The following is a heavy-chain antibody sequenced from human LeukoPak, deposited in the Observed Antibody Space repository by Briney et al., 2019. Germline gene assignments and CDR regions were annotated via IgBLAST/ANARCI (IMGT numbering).Heavy chain of an antibody. D-gene: IGHD3-3*01. CDR1: GFTFSNYL. Sequence: GGSLRLSCAASGFTFSNYLMTWVRQAPGKGLEWVADIKQDGSEKLYVKSVRGRVTISRDNAKMSLFLQRNSLRAEDTAVYYCARDNGVVHGVYYMDVWGKGTTVTVS. J-gene: IGHJ6*03. V-gene: IGHV3-7*01. CDR3: ARDNGVVHGVYYMDV. CDR2: IKQDGSEK.